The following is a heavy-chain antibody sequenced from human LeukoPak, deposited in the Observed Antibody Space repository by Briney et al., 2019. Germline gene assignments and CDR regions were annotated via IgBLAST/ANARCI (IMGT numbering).Heavy chain of an antibody. D-gene: IGHD6-19*01. J-gene: IGHJ6*02. CDR2: ISGSGGST. CDR1: GFTFSSYA. V-gene: IGHV3-23*01. CDR3: ARDRYRNGCMDV. Sequence: PGGSLRLSCAASGFTFSSYAMSWVPQAPGRGLEWVSAISGSGGSTYYADSVKGRFTISRDNSKNTLYLQMNTLRAEDTAIYYCARDRYRNGCMDVWGQGTTVTVS.